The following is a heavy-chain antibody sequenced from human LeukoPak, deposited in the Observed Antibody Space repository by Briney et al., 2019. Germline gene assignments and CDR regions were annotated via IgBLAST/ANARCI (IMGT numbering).Heavy chain of an antibody. Sequence: GGSLRLSCAASGFTFSSYAMSWVRQAPGKGLEWVSAISGSGGSTYYADSVKGRFTISRDNSKNTLYLQMNSLRVEDTAVYYCAKGHGLLVRGVMGHYFDYWGQGTLVTVSS. J-gene: IGHJ4*02. CDR1: GFTFSSYA. CDR3: AKGHGLLVRGVMGHYFDY. V-gene: IGHV3-23*01. D-gene: IGHD3-10*01. CDR2: ISGSGGST.